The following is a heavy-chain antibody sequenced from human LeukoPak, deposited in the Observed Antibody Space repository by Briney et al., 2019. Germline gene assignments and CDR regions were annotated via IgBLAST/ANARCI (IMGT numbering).Heavy chain of an antibody. CDR3: ARDSNTGWYHDY. D-gene: IGHD6-19*01. Sequence: QAGGSLRLSCAASGFTVSSNYLSWVRQAPGKGLEWVSVIYRDGSTYYADSVEGRFTISRDNSKNTLYLQMNSLRAEDTAVYYCARDSNTGWYHDYWGQETLVTVSS. CDR1: GFTVSSNY. CDR2: IYRDGST. J-gene: IGHJ4*02. V-gene: IGHV3-53*01.